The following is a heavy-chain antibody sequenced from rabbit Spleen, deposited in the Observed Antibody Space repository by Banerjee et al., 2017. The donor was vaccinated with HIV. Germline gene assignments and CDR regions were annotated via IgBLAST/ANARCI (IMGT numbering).Heavy chain of an antibody. Sequence: QSLEESGGDLVKPGASLTLTCTASGFSFGDRDVMCWVRQAPGKGLEWIACINVATGKPVYATWAKGRFTISRTSSTTVTLQMTSLTAADTATYFCARDLVGVIGWNFYLWGQGTLVTVS. CDR2: INVATGKP. CDR3: ARDLVGVIGWNFYL. D-gene: IGHD1-1*01. V-gene: IGHV1S40*01. J-gene: IGHJ4*01. CDR1: GFSFGDRDV.